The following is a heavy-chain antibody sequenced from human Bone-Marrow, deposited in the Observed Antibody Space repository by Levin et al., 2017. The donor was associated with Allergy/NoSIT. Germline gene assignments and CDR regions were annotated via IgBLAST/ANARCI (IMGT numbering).Heavy chain of an antibody. J-gene: IGHJ6*02. CDR3: ARGGTNYGDYDYYGMDV. D-gene: IGHD4-17*01. CDR1: GGSISSDDYY. Sequence: PSETLSLTCTVSGGSISSDDYYWSWIRQPPGKGLEWIGFIYYSANTYYNPSLKSRLTISVDSSKSQFSLNLSSVTAADTAIYYCARGGTNYGDYDYYGMDVWGQGTTVTVSS. CDR2: IYYSANT. V-gene: IGHV4-30-4*01.